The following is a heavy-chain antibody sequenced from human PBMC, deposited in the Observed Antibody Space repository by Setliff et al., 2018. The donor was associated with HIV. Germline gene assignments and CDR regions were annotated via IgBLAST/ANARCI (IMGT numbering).Heavy chain of an antibody. CDR1: GFSVSTNY. D-gene: IGHD2-8*01. V-gene: IGHV3-53*01. J-gene: IGHJ4*02. CDR2: IYSGGST. Sequence: PGGSLRLSCAASGFSVSTNYMSWVRQAPGKGLEWVSIIYSGGSTYYADSVKGRVTISVDKSLNTAYLHWNSLKPADTAMYFCGRSGKSGELYAYWGQGTLVTVSS. CDR3: GRSGKSGELYAY.